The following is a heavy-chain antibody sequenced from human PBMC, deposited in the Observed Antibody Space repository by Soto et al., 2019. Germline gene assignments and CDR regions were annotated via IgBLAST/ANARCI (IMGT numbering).Heavy chain of an antibody. V-gene: IGHV3-7*01. J-gene: IGHJ4*02. CDR1: GFTFSSYW. D-gene: IGHD4-17*01. CDR2: IKQDGSEK. Sequence: GGSLRLSCAASGFTFSSYWMSWVRQAPGKGLEWVANIKQDGSEKYYVDSVKGRFTISRDNAKNSLYLQMNSLRAEDTAVYYCARDLSTVTTEYYFDYWGQGTLVTVSS. CDR3: ARDLSTVTTEYYFDY.